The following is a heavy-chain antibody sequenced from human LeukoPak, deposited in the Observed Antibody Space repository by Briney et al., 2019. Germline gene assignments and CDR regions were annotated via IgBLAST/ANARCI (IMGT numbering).Heavy chain of an antibody. Sequence: SETLPLTCTVSGGSISSHYWSWIRQPPGKGLEWIGYIYYSGSTNYNPSLKSRVTISVDTSKNQFSLKLSSVTAADTAVYYCARAYSSSWYYYYYYMDVWGKGTTVTVSS. D-gene: IGHD6-13*01. CDR3: ARAYSSSWYYYYYYMDV. CDR2: IYYSGST. J-gene: IGHJ6*03. CDR1: GGSISSHY. V-gene: IGHV4-59*11.